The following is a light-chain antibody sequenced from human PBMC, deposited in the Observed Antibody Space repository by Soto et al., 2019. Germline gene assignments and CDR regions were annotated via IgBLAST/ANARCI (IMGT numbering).Light chain of an antibody. V-gene: IGKV3-20*01. CDR2: GAS. Sequence: EIVLTQSPGTLSLSPGERATLSCRTSQSVRSSHLAWYQQKPGQAPRLLIYGASSRATSIPDRFSGSGSGTAFTLTISRLEPEESAVYHCQQYSSSPLTFGGGTKVEIK. CDR3: QQYSSSPLT. CDR1: QSVRSSH. J-gene: IGKJ4*01.